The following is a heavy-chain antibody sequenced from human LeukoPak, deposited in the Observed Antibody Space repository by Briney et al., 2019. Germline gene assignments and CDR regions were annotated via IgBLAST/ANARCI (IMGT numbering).Heavy chain of an antibody. CDR3: AREFDYYDSSGHFDY. CDR2: ISYDGSNK. V-gene: IGHV3-30*04. D-gene: IGHD3-22*01. CDR1: GFTFSSYA. Sequence: GRSLRLSCAASGFTFSSYAMHWVRQAPGKGLEWVAVISYDGSNKYCADSVRGRFTISRDNSKNTLYLQMNSLRAEDTAVFYCAREFDYYDSSGHFDYWGQGTLVTVSS. J-gene: IGHJ4*02.